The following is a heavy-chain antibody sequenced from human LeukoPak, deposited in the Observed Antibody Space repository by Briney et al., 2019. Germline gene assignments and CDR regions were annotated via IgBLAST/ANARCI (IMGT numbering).Heavy chain of an antibody. J-gene: IGHJ4*02. Sequence: SETLSPTCTVSGVSITSYCWSWIRQPPGKWLGWIGYIYYRVSTNYNPSLKSRSPIPVAMSRNQFSLKLRSVIAADTAVYYCARVGGELLGPFDRWGAGTLVTVSS. CDR2: IYYRVST. D-gene: IGHD1-26*01. CDR3: ARVGGELLGPFDR. CDR1: GVSITSYC. V-gene: IGHV4-59*01.